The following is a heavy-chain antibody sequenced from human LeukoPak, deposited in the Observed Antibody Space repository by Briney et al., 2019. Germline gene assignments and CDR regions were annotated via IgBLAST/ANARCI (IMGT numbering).Heavy chain of an antibody. J-gene: IGHJ4*02. CDR1: GFTFSSYS. V-gene: IGHV3-48*01. CDR2: IRNSSNTI. D-gene: IGHD6-19*01. Sequence: GGSLRLSCAASGFTFSSYSMNWVRQAPGKGLEWVSYIRNSSNTIYYADSVKGRFTISRDNAKNSLYLQMNSLRAEDTAVYYCARSPSSSVWFGYFESWGQGTLVTVSS. CDR3: ARSPSSSVWFGYFES.